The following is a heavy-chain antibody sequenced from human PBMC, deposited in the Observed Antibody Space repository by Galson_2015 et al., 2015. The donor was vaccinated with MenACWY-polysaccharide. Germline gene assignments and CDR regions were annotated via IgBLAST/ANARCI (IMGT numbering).Heavy chain of an antibody. V-gene: IGHV4-39*01. Sequence: ETLSLTCNVSGGSINSSTYYWAWIRQSPGKGLEWIGTIYYSGSAYYNASLKSRVSIFVDTSKNHLSLSLSSVTATDTALYYCARQGGGGRAFDIWGQGTMVIVSS. CDR2: IYYSGSA. J-gene: IGHJ3*02. D-gene: IGHD2-15*01. CDR1: GGSINSSTYY. CDR3: ARQGGGGRAFDI.